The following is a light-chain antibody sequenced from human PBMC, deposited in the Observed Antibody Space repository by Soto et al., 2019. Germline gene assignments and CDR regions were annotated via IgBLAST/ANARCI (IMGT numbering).Light chain of an antibody. CDR2: GVS. J-gene: IGKJ5*01. Sequence: IVLTQSPGTLALSPGERATLFCRASQSVTSGHLAWYQQKPGQAPRLLIYGVSSRATGIPDRFSGRGSGTDFTLTINRLEPEDFAIYHCQYYDYSPTFGQGTRLEIK. CDR3: QYYDYSPT. V-gene: IGKV3-20*01. CDR1: QSVTSGH.